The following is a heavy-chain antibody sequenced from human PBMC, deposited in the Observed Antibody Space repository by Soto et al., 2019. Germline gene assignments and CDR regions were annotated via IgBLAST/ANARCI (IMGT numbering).Heavy chain of an antibody. D-gene: IGHD5-18*01. CDR3: ASGRDTAMVHFDF. CDR2: ITPIFERA. J-gene: IGHJ4*02. V-gene: IGHV1-69*13. Sequence: SVKVSCKASGGTFSTYTVSWVRQAPGQGLGWMGGITPIFERAKYAHKFQGTVTITADESTSTAYMELSSLRSEDAAVYYCASGRDTAMVHFDFWGQGTQVTVSS. CDR1: GGTFSTYT.